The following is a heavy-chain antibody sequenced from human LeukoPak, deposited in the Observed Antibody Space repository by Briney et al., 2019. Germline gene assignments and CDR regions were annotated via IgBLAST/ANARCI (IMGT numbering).Heavy chain of an antibody. J-gene: IGHJ6*03. Sequence: SETLSLTCAVYGGSFSGYYWSWIRQPPGKGLEWIGEINHSGSTNYNPSLKSRVTISVDTSKNQFSLKPSSVTAADTAVYYCASLPYYMDVWGKGTTVTVSS. CDR2: INHSGST. CDR1: GGSFSGYY. V-gene: IGHV4-34*01. CDR3: ASLPYYMDV.